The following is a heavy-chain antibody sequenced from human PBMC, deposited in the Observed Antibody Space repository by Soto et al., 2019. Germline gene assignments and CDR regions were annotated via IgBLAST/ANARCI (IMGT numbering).Heavy chain of an antibody. D-gene: IGHD7-27*01. CDR2: INPSGGGV. V-gene: IGHV1-46*01. CDR1: GYTFSDYN. CDR3: AKGRSLTVLAYYYHGWDV. Sequence: QEQLVQSGAEVKKPGASVVISCKTSGYTFSDYNIFWVRQAPGQGLEFVGVINPSGGGVGYAPSFPGRVTMTRDTSTRTVYMELSSLKSEDTAVYYCAKGRSLTVLAYYYHGWDVWGQGTTVTVSS. J-gene: IGHJ6*02.